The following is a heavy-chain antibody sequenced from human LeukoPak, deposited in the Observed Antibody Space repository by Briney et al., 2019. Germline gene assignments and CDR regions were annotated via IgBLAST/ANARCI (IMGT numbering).Heavy chain of an antibody. V-gene: IGHV4-61*02. Sequence: SETLSLTCTVSGASLSSGSYYWSWIRQPAGKGLEWIGRIYTSGSTNYNPSLKSRVTMSVDTSKNQFSLKLSSVTAADTAVYYCAREYGDYDDAFDIWGQGTMVTVSS. CDR3: AREYGDYDDAFDI. J-gene: IGHJ3*02. CDR2: IYTSGST. D-gene: IGHD4-17*01. CDR1: GASLSSGSYY.